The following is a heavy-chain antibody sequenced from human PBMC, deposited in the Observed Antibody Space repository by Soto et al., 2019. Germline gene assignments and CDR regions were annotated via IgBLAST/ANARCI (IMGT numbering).Heavy chain of an antibody. CDR1: GFTFSSYG. D-gene: IGHD3-22*01. CDR2: IWYDGSNK. Sequence: GGSLRLSCAASGFTFSSYGMHWVRQAPGKGLEWVAVIWYDGSNKYYADSVKGRCTISRDNSKNTLYLQINRLRAEDTAVYYCARDEYYYDSSGFIPWGQGTLVTVTS. CDR3: ARDEYYYDSSGFIP. V-gene: IGHV3-33*01. J-gene: IGHJ1*01.